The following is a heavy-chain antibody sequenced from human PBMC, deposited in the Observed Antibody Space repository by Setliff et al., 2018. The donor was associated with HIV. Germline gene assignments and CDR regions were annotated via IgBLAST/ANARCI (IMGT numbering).Heavy chain of an antibody. CDR3: ARPTNIDTLYYGSQTFYMYYYGLDV. V-gene: IGHV3-7*01. D-gene: IGHD1-26*01. J-gene: IGHJ6*02. CDR2: IKQDGSEK. CDR1: GFTLSRCW. Sequence: GGSLRLSCAASGFTLSRCWMNWVRQAPGKGLEWVGNIKQDGSEKYYVDSVKGRFTISRDNAKNSLYLQMNSLRADDTAVYFCARPTNIDTLYYGSQTFYMYYYGLDVWGQGTTVTVSS.